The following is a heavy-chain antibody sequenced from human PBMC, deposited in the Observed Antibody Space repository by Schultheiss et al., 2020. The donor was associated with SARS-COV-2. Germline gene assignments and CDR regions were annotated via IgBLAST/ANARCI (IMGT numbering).Heavy chain of an antibody. V-gene: IGHV3-7*01. CDR2: IKQDGSEK. CDR1: GFTFSSYW. Sequence: GGSLRLSCAASGFTFSSYWMSWVRQAPGKGLEWVANIKQDGSEKYYVDSVKGRFTISRDNAKNSLYLQMNSLRAEDTAVYYCARDLGGSGRSGYRTLDYWGQGTLVTVSS. J-gene: IGHJ4*02. CDR3: ARDLGGSGRSGYRTLDY. D-gene: IGHD3-3*01.